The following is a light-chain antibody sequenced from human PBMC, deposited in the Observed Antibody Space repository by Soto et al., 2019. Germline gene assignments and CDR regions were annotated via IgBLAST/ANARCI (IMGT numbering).Light chain of an antibody. Sequence: QSVLTQSSSASASLGSSVKLTCTLSSGHSSYIIAWHQKQPGKAPRYLMKLEGSGSYNKGSGVPDRFSGSSSVADRYLTISNLQFEDEADYYCETWDTNTWVFGGGTKLTVL. V-gene: IGLV4-60*02. CDR1: SGHSSYI. CDR2: LEGSGSY. CDR3: ETWDTNTWV. J-gene: IGLJ3*02.